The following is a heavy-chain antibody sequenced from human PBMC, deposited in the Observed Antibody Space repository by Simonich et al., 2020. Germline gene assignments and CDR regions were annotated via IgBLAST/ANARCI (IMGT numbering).Heavy chain of an antibody. J-gene: IGHJ4*02. Sequence: QVQLQQWGAGLLKPSETLSLTCAVYGGSFSGYYLSWIRQPPGKGLEWIGEINHSGSTNYNPSLKSRVTISVDTSKNQFSLKLSSVTAADTAVYYCARGLIGGSYYYWGQGTLVTVSS. CDR2: INHSGST. CDR3: ARGLIGGSYYY. D-gene: IGHD1-26*01. CDR1: GGSFSGYY. V-gene: IGHV4-34*01.